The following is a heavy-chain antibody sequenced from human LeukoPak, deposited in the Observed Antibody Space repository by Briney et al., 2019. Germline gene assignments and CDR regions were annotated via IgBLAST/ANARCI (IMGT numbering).Heavy chain of an antibody. V-gene: IGHV4-39*01. Sequence: SETLSLTCTVSGGSISSSNYYWGWIRQPPGKGLEWIGTISYSANIYYNPSLKSRVTMSVDTSKNQFSLKLNSVTAADTAVYYCARRGGSRWAGYLDYWGQGTLVTVSS. CDR1: GGSISSSNYY. CDR2: ISYSANI. D-gene: IGHD6-13*01. J-gene: IGHJ4*02. CDR3: ARRGGSRWAGYLDY.